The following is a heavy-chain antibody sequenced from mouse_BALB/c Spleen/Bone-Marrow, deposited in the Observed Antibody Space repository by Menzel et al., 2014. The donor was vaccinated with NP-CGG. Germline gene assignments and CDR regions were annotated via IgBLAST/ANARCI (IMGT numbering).Heavy chain of an antibody. V-gene: IGHV1S16*01. J-gene: IGHJ3*01. CDR3: TRSNGNWFAY. CDR2: INPSNGGT. Sequence: WIGEINPSNGGTNFNEKFKSKATLTVDKSSSTAYMQLSSLTSEDSAVYYCTRSNGNWFAYWGQGTLVTVSA. D-gene: IGHD2-1*01.